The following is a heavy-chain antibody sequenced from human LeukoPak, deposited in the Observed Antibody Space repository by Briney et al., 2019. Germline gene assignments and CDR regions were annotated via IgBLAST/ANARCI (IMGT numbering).Heavy chain of an antibody. J-gene: IGHJ4*02. V-gene: IGHV3-23*01. CDR1: GFTFSNAW. Sequence: PGGSLRLSCAASGFTFSNAWMSWVRQAPGKGLEWVSSISGSGGCTYYADSVKGRFTISRDNAKNTLYLQMNSLRAEDTAVYYCAQAPPAAGTFLNWGQGTLVTVSS. CDR3: AQAPPAAGTFLN. CDR2: ISGSGGCT. D-gene: IGHD1-7*01.